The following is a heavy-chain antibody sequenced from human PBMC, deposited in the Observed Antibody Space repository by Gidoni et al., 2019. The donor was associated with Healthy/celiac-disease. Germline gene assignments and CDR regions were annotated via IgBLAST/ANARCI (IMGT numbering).Heavy chain of an antibody. Sequence: EVQLVESGGGLVQPGRSLRLSCAASGFTFDDYAMHWVRQAPGKGLEWVSGISWNSGSIGYADSVKGRFTISRDNAKNSLYLQMNSLRAEDTALYYCAKGGGGYYTYIDYWGQGTLVTVSS. D-gene: IGHD3-3*01. CDR3: AKGGGGYYTYIDY. CDR1: GFTFDDYA. V-gene: IGHV3-9*01. CDR2: ISWNSGSI. J-gene: IGHJ4*02.